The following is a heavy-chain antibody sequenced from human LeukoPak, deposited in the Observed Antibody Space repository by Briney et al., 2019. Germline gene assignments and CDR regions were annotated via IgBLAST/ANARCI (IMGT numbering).Heavy chain of an antibody. D-gene: IGHD2-15*01. Sequence: SETLSLICAVYGGSFSGYYWSWIRQPPGKGLEWIGEINHSGSTNYNPSLKSRVTISVDTSKNQFSLKLSSVTAADTAVYYCARDPRYCSGGSCFGYWGQGTLVTVSS. CDR1: GGSFSGYY. CDR2: INHSGST. J-gene: IGHJ4*02. V-gene: IGHV4-34*01. CDR3: ARDPRYCSGGSCFGY.